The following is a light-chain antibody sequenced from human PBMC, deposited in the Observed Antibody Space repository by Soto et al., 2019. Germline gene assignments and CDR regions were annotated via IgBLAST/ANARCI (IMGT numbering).Light chain of an antibody. Sequence: EIVLTQTHTTLSLSPGERATLSCRASQSVSSYLAWYQQKPGQAPRLLIYGASSRATGIPDRFSGSGSGTDFTLTISRLEPEDFVVYYCQQYGSSPSITFGQGRRLEI. CDR1: QSVSSY. V-gene: IGKV3-20*01. CDR2: GAS. CDR3: QQYGSSPSIT. J-gene: IGKJ5*01.